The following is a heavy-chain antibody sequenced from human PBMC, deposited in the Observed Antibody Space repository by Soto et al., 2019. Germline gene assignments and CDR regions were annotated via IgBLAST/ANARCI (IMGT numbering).Heavy chain of an antibody. D-gene: IGHD4-17*01. CDR1: GYTLTELS. CDR2: FDPEDGKT. CDR3: ATGARTVTTLPGGCWFDP. Sequence: QVQLVQSGAEVKKPGASVKVSCKVSGYTLTELSIHWVRQAPGKGLQWMGRFDPEDGKTIYAQKFQGRVTMTEDTSTDTAYMELSSLRSEDTAVYYCATGARTVTTLPGGCWFDPWGQGTLVTVSS. J-gene: IGHJ5*02. V-gene: IGHV1-24*01.